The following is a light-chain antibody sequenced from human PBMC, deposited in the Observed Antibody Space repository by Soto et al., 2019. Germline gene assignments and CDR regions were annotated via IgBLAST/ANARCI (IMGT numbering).Light chain of an antibody. CDR3: EQYNAYSLA. Sequence: DIQMTQSPSTLSASVGDRVTITCRASASVSRWLAWYQKKPGRTPKLLIYQASTLETGLPSRFGGSGSGTVFTLAISSLQPNDFATHYCEQYNAYSLAFGQGTKVQIK. J-gene: IGKJ1*01. CDR2: QAS. V-gene: IGKV1-5*03. CDR1: ASVSRW.